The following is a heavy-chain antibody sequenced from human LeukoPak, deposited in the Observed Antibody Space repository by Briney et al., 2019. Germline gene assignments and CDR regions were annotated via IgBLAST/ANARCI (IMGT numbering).Heavy chain of an antibody. J-gene: IGHJ4*02. CDR3: ASQYDSGTLAYGY. CDR1: GGSISSYY. D-gene: IGHD3-10*01. Sequence: SETLSLTCTVSGGSISSYYWTWIRQPPGKGLEWIGYINYSGSTHFNPSLKSRVTMSMDTSKNQFSLQLSSVTATDTAMYYCASQYDSGTLAYGYWGQGTLVTVSS. CDR2: INYSGST. V-gene: IGHV4-59*08.